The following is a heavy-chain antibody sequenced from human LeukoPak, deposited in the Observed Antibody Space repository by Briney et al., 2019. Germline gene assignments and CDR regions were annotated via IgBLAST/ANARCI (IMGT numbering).Heavy chain of an antibody. CDR3: ARTSRHFYGSGSNLTPWPADMDV. CDR1: GGSINSYY. J-gene: IGHJ6*04. V-gene: IGHV4-59*01. D-gene: IGHD3-10*01. Sequence: SETLSLTCTVSGGSINSYYWTWLRQPPGKGLEWIGYIYYSGGTHYNPSLNSRVTISMDTSKNHFSLKLSSVTAADTAIYYCARTSRHFYGSGSNLTPWPADMDVWGEGTKVTVSS. CDR2: IYYSGGT.